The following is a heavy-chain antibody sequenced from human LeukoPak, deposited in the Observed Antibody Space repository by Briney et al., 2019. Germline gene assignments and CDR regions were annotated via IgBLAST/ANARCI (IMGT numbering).Heavy chain of an antibody. CDR2: ISAYNGNT. V-gene: IGHV1-18*01. D-gene: IGHD2-2*01. CDR1: GYTFTSYG. J-gene: IGHJ6*03. CDR3: ARSPPQYCSSTSCYVSEDYYYYMDV. Sequence: ASVKVSCKASGYTFTSYGISWVRQAPGQGLEWMGWISAYNGNTNYAQKLQGRVTMTTDTSTSTAYMELRSLRSDDTAVYHCARSPPQYCSSTSCYVSEDYYYYMDVWGKGTTVTVSS.